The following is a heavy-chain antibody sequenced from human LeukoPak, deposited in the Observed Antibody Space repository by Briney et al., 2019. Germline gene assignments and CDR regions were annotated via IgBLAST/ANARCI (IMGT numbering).Heavy chain of an antibody. D-gene: IGHD4/OR15-4a*01. J-gene: IGHJ4*02. Sequence: PSETLSLTCTVSGGSISSYYWSWIRQPPGKGLEWIGYIYYSGSTNYNASLKSRVTISVGTSKNQFSLKLSSVTAADTAVYYCARRSTRGLWIDYWGQGTLVTVSS. CDR2: IYYSGST. CDR1: GGSISSYY. V-gene: IGHV4-59*01. CDR3: ARRSTRGLWIDY.